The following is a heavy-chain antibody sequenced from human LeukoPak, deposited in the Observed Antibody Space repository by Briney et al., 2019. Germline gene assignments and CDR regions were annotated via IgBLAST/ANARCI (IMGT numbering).Heavy chain of an antibody. V-gene: IGHV3-69-1*01. Sequence: GGSLRLSCAASGFTFSTYNMNWVRQAPGKGLEWVSSISSSSTIYYADSVKGRFTISRDNAKNSLDLQMSSLRAEDTAVYYCARDRGGRGWFDPWGQGTLVTVSS. D-gene: IGHD2-15*01. J-gene: IGHJ5*02. CDR2: ISSSSTI. CDR1: GFTFSTYN. CDR3: ARDRGGRGWFDP.